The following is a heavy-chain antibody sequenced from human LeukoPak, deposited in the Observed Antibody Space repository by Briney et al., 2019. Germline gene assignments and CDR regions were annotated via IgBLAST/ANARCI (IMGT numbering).Heavy chain of an antibody. CDR2: IYHSGNT. V-gene: IGHV4-38-2*02. J-gene: IGHJ4*02. Sequence: PSETLSLTCTVSGYSISSSCYWGWIRQPPGKGLEWIGSIYHSGNTYYNPSLKSRVTISLDTSKNQFSLKLSSVTAADTAMYYCARAGYGDSDFDYWGQGTLVTVSS. CDR3: ARAGYGDSDFDY. CDR1: GYSISSSCY. D-gene: IGHD4-17*01.